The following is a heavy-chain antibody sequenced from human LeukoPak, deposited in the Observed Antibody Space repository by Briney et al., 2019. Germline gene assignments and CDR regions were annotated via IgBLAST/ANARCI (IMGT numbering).Heavy chain of an antibody. D-gene: IGHD1-14*01. CDR3: AKERHRYLWSGPYNLYFDY. CDR1: GFTFSSYA. V-gene: IGHV3-30-3*01. Sequence: GGSLRLSCAASGFTFSSYAMHWVRQAPGKGLEWVAVISYDGSNKYYADSVKGRFTISRDNSKNTLYLQMNSLRAEDTAVYYCAKERHRYLWSGPYNLYFDYWGQGTLVTVSS. J-gene: IGHJ4*02. CDR2: ISYDGSNK.